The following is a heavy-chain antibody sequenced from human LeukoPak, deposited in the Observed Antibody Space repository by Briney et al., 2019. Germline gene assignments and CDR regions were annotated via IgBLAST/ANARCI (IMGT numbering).Heavy chain of an antibody. V-gene: IGHV4-34*01. CDR3: AREEGGYDYWYFDL. Sequence: PSETLSLTCAVSGLSFSGYSWIWLRHPPGKGWVGIMKINHSGGTNFNPSLKSQAILSVDTSKNQFSLKLSSVTAADTAVYYCAREEGGYDYWYFDLWGRGTLVTVSS. D-gene: IGHD5-12*01. CDR1: GLSFSGYS. CDR2: INHSGGT. J-gene: IGHJ2*01.